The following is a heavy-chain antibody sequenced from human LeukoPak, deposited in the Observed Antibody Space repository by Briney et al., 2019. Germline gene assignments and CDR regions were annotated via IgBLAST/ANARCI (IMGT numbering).Heavy chain of an antibody. J-gene: IGHJ4*02. D-gene: IGHD1-26*01. CDR2: ISWNSGSI. CDR3: AKSGEVGASSPLDFDY. CDR1: GFTFDDYA. Sequence: SLRLSCAASGFTFDDYAMHWVRQAPGKGLEWVSGISWNSGSIGYADSVKGRFTISRDNAKNSLYLQMNSLRAEDTALYYCAKSGEVGASSPLDFDYWGQGTLVTVSS. V-gene: IGHV3-9*01.